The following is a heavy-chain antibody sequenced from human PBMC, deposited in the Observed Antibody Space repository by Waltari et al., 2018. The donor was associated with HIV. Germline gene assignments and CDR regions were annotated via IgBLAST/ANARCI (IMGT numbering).Heavy chain of an antibody. Sequence: EVQLLASGGGLVQPGGSLRLSCAASGFTFSSYAMSWVRQAPGKGVEWVSASSGSGGSTYYADSVKGRFTISRDNSKNTLYLQMNSLRAEDTAVYYCANKQYGSGMGYWGQGTLVTVSS. CDR3: ANKQYGSGMGY. CDR1: GFTFSSYA. J-gene: IGHJ4*02. CDR2: SSGSGGST. D-gene: IGHD3-10*01. V-gene: IGHV3-23*01.